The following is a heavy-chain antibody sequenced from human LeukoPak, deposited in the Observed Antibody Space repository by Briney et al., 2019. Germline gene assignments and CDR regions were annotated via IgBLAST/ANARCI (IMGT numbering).Heavy chain of an antibody. V-gene: IGHV3-21*01. CDR3: ARDRAKVIATLME. Sequence: GGSLRLSWAAPGLSFSRYSLMWVRHAPGKGVGWISLISSSTTYIYYADSVKGRFTISRDNAKSSVFLQMTSLRAEDTAVYYCARDRAKVIATLMEWGQGTLVTVSS. J-gene: IGHJ4*02. D-gene: IGHD2-21*01. CDR1: GLSFSRYS. CDR2: ISSSTTYI.